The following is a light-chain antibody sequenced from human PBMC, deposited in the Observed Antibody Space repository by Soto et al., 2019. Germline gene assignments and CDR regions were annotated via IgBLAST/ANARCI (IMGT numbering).Light chain of an antibody. CDR2: AAS. J-gene: IGKJ1*01. CDR3: LQDYGASWT. V-gene: IGKV1-6*01. Sequence: TQMTQSPLSLSASVGEKIIITCRASRDVGSDVSWYQQKPGQAPKLVIYAASNLYTGVPSRFSGRRSGTEFTLTISSLQPEDFASYYCLQDYGASWTFGQGPKVDIK. CDR1: RDVGSD.